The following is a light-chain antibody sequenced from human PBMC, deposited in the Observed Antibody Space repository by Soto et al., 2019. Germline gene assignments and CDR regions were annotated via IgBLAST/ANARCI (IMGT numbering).Light chain of an antibody. Sequence: QAVVTQEPSFSVSPGGTVTLTCGLSSGSVSTSYYPSWYQQTPGQAPRTLIYSTNNRSSGVPDRFSGSILGNKAALTITGAQADDESDYYCVLYMGSGIPVFGGGTKVTVL. V-gene: IGLV8-61*01. CDR2: STN. CDR3: VLYMGSGIPV. J-gene: IGLJ3*02. CDR1: SGSVSTSYY.